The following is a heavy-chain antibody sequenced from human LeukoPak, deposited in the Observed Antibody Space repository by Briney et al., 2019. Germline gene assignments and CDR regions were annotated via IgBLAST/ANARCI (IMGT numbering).Heavy chain of an antibody. Sequence: PGGSLRLSCAASGFTFSSYAMSWVRQAPGKGLEWVSAISGSGGSTYYADSVKGRFTISRDNSKNTLCLQMNSLRAEDTAVYYCAKGHYYDSSGYSDYWGQGTLVTVSS. V-gene: IGHV3-23*01. CDR3: AKGHYYDSSGYSDY. J-gene: IGHJ4*02. D-gene: IGHD3-22*01. CDR2: ISGSGGST. CDR1: GFTFSSYA.